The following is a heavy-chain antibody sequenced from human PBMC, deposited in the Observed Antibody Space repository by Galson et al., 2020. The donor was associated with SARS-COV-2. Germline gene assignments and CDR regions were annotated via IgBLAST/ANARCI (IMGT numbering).Heavy chain of an antibody. Sequence: SETLSLTCTVSGGSISSSSYYWGWIRQPPGKGLEWIGSIYYSGTTNYNSSLKSRVTISVDTSKNQFSLKLSSVTAADTAVYYCARPRSIATAGPPFDYWGHVTLVTVSS. CDR1: GGSISSSSYY. J-gene: IGHJ4*01. CDR3: ARPRSIATAGPPFDY. D-gene: IGHD5-18*01. V-gene: IGHV4-39*01. CDR2: IYYSGTT.